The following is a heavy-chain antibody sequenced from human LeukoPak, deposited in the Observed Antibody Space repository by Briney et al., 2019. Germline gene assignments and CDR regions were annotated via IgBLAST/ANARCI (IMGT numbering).Heavy chain of an antibody. CDR2: IKQDGGEE. D-gene: IGHD3-10*02. CDR3: ARDGTRGYYVYEK. J-gene: IGHJ4*02. CDR1: GFTFGHYW. V-gene: IGHV3-7*04. Sequence: GGPLRLSCAASGFTFGHYWMSWVRQAPGKGLEWVANIKQDGGEEYYVGSVKGRFTISRDNAKDSLYLQMNSLRAEDTAVYYCARDGTRGYYVYEKWGQGTLVTVSS.